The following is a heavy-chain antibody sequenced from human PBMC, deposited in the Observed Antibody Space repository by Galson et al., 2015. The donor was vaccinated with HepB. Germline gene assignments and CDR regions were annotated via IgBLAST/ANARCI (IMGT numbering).Heavy chain of an antibody. CDR1: GFTFSGSA. V-gene: IGHV3-73*01. Sequence: SLRLSCAASGFTFSGSAIHWVRQASGKGLEWVGRIRSKASSHATAYTASLKGRFTISRDDSKNTAHLHMISLKIEDTAMYYCTRLGDLSGYSSSWGQGTLVTVSS. CDR2: IRSKASSHAT. CDR3: TRLGDLSGYSSS. D-gene: IGHD5-12*01. J-gene: IGHJ4*02.